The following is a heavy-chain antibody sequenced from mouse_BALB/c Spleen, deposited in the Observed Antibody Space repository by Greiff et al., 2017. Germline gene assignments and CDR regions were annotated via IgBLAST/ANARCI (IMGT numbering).Heavy chain of an antibody. V-gene: IGHV5-6-3*01. D-gene: IGHD1-1*01. J-gene: IGHJ4*01. CDR2: INSNGGST. Sequence: EVQGVESGGGLVQPGGSLKLSCAASGFTFSSYGMSWVRQTPDKRLELVATINSNGGSTYYPDSVKGRFTISRDNAKNTLYLQMSSLKSEDTAMYYCARGGYGIYYYAMDYWGQGTSVTVSS. CDR3: ARGGYGIYYYAMDY. CDR1: GFTFSSYG.